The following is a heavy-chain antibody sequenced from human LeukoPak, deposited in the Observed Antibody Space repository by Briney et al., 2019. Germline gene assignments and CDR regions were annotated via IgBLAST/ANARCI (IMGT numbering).Heavy chain of an antibody. D-gene: IGHD6-13*01. Sequence: PGGSLRLSCAASGFTFSSYSMNWVRQAPGKGLEWVSSISSSSSYIYYADSVKGRFTISRDNAKNSLYLQMNSLRAEDTAVYYCARVSTIAAAGTEDYWGQGTPVTVSS. J-gene: IGHJ4*02. V-gene: IGHV3-21*01. CDR2: ISSSSSYI. CDR3: ARVSTIAAAGTEDY. CDR1: GFTFSSYS.